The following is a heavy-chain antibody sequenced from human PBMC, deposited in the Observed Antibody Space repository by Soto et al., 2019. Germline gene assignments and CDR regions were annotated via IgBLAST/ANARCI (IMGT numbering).Heavy chain of an antibody. Sequence: SETLSVTCAVYCGSFSGDYWSWIRQPPGKGLEWIGEINHSGSTNYNPSLKSRVTISVDTSKNQFSLKLSSVTAADTAVYYCARAGTSFLEYYYYGMDVWGQGTTVT. CDR1: CGSFSGDY. J-gene: IGHJ6*02. CDR3: ARAGTSFLEYYYYGMDV. CDR2: INHSGST. V-gene: IGHV4-34*01. D-gene: IGHD1-1*01.